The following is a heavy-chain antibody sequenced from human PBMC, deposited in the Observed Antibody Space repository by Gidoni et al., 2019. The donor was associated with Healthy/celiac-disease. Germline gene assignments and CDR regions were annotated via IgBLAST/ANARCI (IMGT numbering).Heavy chain of an antibody. CDR2: IYYSGST. CDR1: GGSVSSGSYY. D-gene: IGHD3-10*01. CDR3: ARDSLWFGELLSYYGMDV. Sequence: QVQLQESGPGLVKPSETLSLTCTVSGGSVSSGSYYWSWIRQPPGKGLEWIGYIYYSGSTNYNPSLKSRVTISVDTSKNQFSLKLSSVTAADTAVYYCARDSLWFGELLSYYGMDVWGQGTTVTVSS. V-gene: IGHV4-61*01. J-gene: IGHJ6*02.